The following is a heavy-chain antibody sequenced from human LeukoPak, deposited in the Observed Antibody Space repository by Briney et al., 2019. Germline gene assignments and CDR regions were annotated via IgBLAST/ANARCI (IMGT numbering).Heavy chain of an antibody. V-gene: IGHV3-7*03. CDR3: ARSAGVVVVAATWFDP. J-gene: IGHJ5*02. CDR1: GFTFSSYW. CDR2: IKQDGSEK. Sequence: PGGSLRLSCAASGFTFSSYWMSWVRQAPGKGLEWVANIKQDGSEKYYVDSVKGRFTISRDNAKNSLYLQMNSLRAEDTAVYYCARSAGVVVVAATWFDPWGQETLVTVSS. D-gene: IGHD2-15*01.